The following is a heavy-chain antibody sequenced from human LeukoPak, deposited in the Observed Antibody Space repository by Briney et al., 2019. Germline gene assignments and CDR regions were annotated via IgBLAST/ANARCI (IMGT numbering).Heavy chain of an antibody. D-gene: IGHD6-6*01. Sequence: GGSLRLSCTASGFSFSGHWMHWARQLPGKGLVWVSRISPTGSTTSYVDSVKGRFTVSRDNAKNTLYLQVNNLRAEDTAVYYCARGPNSNWSGLDFWGQGTLLTVSS. CDR3: ARGPNSNWSGLDF. J-gene: IGHJ4*02. CDR2: ISPTGSTT. CDR1: GFSFSGHW. V-gene: IGHV3-74*01.